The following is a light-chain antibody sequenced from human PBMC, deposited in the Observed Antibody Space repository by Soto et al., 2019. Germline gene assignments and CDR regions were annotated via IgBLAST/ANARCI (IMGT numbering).Light chain of an antibody. CDR2: DVS. CDR1: SSDIGGYKY. V-gene: IGLV2-11*01. Sequence: QSALTQPASVSGSPGQSITISCTGTSSDIGGYKYVSWYQQHPGKAPKLIIYDVSKRPSGVPDRFSGSKSGNTASLTISGLQAEDEADYYCCSYAGSYTYVFGTGTKVTVL. J-gene: IGLJ1*01. CDR3: CSYAGSYTYV.